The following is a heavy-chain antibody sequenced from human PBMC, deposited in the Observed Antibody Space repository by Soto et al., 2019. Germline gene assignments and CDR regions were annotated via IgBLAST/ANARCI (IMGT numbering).Heavy chain of an antibody. CDR2: INHSGTT. D-gene: IGHD1-1*01. CDR3: ATGWRFHX. J-gene: IGHJ5*02. V-gene: IGHV4-34*01. Sequence: PSETLSLTCGVYGGSFSGYQWNWIRQSPGQGLEWIGEINHSGTTKYNPSLESRINLSVDTSKKQFSLKMFSVTAADTAIYYCATGWRFHXWGQGTQVTVSX. CDR1: GGSFSGYQ.